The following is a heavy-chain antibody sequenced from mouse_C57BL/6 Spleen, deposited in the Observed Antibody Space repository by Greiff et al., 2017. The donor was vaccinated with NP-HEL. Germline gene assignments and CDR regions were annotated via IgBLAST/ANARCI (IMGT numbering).Heavy chain of an antibody. CDR1: GFTFSNYW. CDR3: TGPPPTVVPRGFAY. Sequence: EVQGVESGGGLVQPGGSMKLSCVASGFTFSNYWMNWVRQSPEKGLEWVAQIRLKSDNYATHYAESVKGRFTISRDDSKSSVYLQMNNLRAEDTGIYYCTGPPPTVVPRGFAYWGQGTLVTVSA. D-gene: IGHD1-1*01. J-gene: IGHJ3*01. V-gene: IGHV6-3*01. CDR2: IRLKSDNYAT.